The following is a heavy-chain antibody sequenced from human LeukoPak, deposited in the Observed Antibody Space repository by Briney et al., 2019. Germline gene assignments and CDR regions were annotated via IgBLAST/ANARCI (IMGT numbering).Heavy chain of an antibody. CDR3: AKGLYGSGSLVSALDY. CDR2: ISWNSGSI. J-gene: IGHJ4*02. CDR1: GFTFDDYA. V-gene: IGHV3-9*01. D-gene: IGHD3-10*01. Sequence: GGSLRLSCAASGFTFDDYAMHWVRQAPGKGLERVSGISWNSGSIGYADSVKGRFTISRDNAKNSLYLQMNSLRAEDTALYYCAKGLYGSGSLVSALDYWGQGTLVTVSS.